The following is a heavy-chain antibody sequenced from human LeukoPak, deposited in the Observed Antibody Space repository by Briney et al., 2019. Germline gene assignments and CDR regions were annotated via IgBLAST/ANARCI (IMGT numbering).Heavy chain of an antibody. CDR1: GGSISSHY. V-gene: IGHV4-59*11. CDR2: IYYSGST. CDR3: AREAQDAGWFDP. Sequence: PSETLSLTCTVSGGSISSHYWSRIRQPPGKGLEWIGYIYYSGSTNYNPSLKSRVTISVDTSKNQFSLKLSSVTAADTAVYYCAREAQDAGWFDPWGQGTLVTVSS. J-gene: IGHJ5*02.